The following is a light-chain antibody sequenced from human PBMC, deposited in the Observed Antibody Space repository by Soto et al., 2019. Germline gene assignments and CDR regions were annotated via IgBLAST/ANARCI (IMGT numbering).Light chain of an antibody. CDR3: QKLNSAPFT. CDR2: DAS. CDR1: QSVRSN. J-gene: IGKJ4*01. V-gene: IGKV1-9*01. Sequence: TQSPSTLSVSPGERATLSCRASQSVRSNLAWYQQKPGTAPRLLIYDASTLQIGVPSRFGGSGSGTDFTLTISSLQSEDFATYYCQKLNSAPFTFGGGTKVEIE.